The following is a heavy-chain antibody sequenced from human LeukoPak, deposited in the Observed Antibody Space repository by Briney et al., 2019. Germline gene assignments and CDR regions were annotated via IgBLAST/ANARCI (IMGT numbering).Heavy chain of an antibody. CDR2: IYYSGST. J-gene: IGHJ6*03. V-gene: IGHV4-39*01. Sequence: PSETLSLTCTVSGGSISSSSYYWGWIRQPPGKGLEWIGSIYYSGSTYYNPSLKSRVTISVDTSKNQFSLKLSSVTAADTAVYYCARHRGWNFHLKYYYYMDVWGKGTTVTVSS. CDR3: ARHRGWNFHLKYYYYMDV. D-gene: IGHD1-7*01. CDR1: GGSISSSSYY.